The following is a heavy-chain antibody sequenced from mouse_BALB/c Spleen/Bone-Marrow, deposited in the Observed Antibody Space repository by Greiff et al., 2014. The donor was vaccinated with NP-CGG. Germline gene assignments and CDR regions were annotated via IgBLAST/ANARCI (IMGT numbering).Heavy chain of an antibody. V-gene: IGHV1-14*01. CDR2: VNPYNDGT. J-gene: IGHJ4*01. Sequence: VQLQQSGPELVKPGASVRVSCKASGYTFTNFVIYWVKQRPGQGLEWIGYVNPYNDGTKYNEKFKGKATLTSDKSSTTAYMELSSLTSEDSAVYYCARTMIYFYAMDYWGQGPSVTVSS. CDR1: GYTFTNFV. CDR3: ARTMIYFYAMDY. D-gene: IGHD2-4*01.